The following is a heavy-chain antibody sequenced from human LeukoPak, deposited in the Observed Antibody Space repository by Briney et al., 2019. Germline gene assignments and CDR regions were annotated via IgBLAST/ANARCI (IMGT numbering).Heavy chain of an antibody. J-gene: IGHJ4*02. CDR1: GGSISSYY. CDR2: IYTNGST. CDR3: ARGSLRLGEFSFDY. D-gene: IGHD3-16*01. Sequence: SETLSLTCTVSGGSISSYYWSWIRQPAGKGLEWIGRIYTNGSTNYNPSLKSRVTMSVDTSKNQFSLKLSSVTAADTAVYYCARGSLRLGEFSFDYWGQGTLVTVSS. V-gene: IGHV4-4*07.